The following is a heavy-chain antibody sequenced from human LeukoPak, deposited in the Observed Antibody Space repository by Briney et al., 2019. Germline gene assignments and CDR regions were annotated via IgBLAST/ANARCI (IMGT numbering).Heavy chain of an antibody. CDR2: TRYNGSEQ. Sequence: GGSLRLSCEAPGFTFREYGMHSVRLAPGRGLEWVAFTRYNGSEQFYAASVKGRFIISRDNSNNTLYLQMSTLRSEDTALYYCAKDTYTTSLRGYYFDYWGQGTLVTVSS. D-gene: IGHD2-2*02. CDR3: AKDTYTTSLRGYYFDY. CDR1: GFTFREYG. V-gene: IGHV3-30*02. J-gene: IGHJ4*02.